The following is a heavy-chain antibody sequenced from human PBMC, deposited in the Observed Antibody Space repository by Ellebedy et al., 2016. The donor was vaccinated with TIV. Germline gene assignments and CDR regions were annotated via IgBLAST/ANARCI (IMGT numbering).Heavy chain of an antibody. Sequence: GGSLRLXXAASGFTFSSYAMSWVRQAPGKGLEWVSAISGSGGSTYYADSVKGRFTISRDNSKNTLYLQTNSLRAEDTAVYYCAKGSYCSGGSCCYYYYMDVWGKGTTVTVSS. J-gene: IGHJ6*03. D-gene: IGHD2-15*01. CDR3: AKGSYCSGGSCCYYYYMDV. V-gene: IGHV3-23*01. CDR1: GFTFSSYA. CDR2: ISGSGGST.